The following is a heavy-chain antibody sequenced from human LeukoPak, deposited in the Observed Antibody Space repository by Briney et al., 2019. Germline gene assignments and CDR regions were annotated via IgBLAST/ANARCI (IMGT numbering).Heavy chain of an antibody. CDR3: ARVGPPIAVVIAIGMESWYYFEY. V-gene: IGHV1-18*01. CDR2: ISAYNGNT. D-gene: IGHD2-21*01. J-gene: IGHJ4*02. CDR1: GYTLTSYG. Sequence: ASVKVSCKASGYTLTSYGISWVRQAPGQGLEWMGWISAYNGNTNYAQKLQGRVTMTTDISTSTAYMELRSLRSDDTAVYYCARVGPPIAVVIAIGMESWYYFEYWGQGTLVTVSS.